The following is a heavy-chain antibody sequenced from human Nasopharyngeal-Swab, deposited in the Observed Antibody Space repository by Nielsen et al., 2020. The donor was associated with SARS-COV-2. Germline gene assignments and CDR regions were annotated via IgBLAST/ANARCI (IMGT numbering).Heavy chain of an antibody. CDR2: ISGSGSST. CDR3: AKDWHGSGSYLPYFQH. Sequence: GRSLRLSCAASGFTVSSNYMSWVRQALGKGLEWVSAISGSGSSTYYADSVKGRFTISRDNSKNTLYLQMNSLRAEDTAVFYCAKDWHGSGSYLPYFQHWGQGTLVTVSS. D-gene: IGHD3-10*01. V-gene: IGHV3-23*01. J-gene: IGHJ1*01. CDR1: GFTVSSNY.